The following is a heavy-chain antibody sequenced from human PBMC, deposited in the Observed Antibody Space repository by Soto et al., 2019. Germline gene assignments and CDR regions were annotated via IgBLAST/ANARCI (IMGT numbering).Heavy chain of an antibody. Sequence: QVQLQESGPGLVKPSQTLSLTCTVSGGSISSGGYYWSWISQHPGKDLEWIGYISYRGSTHYNQALKSRATISVETSKNLFSLKLSSVTASDKAVDYCARVPDYWGQGTLVTVSS. J-gene: IGHJ4*02. V-gene: IGHV4-31*03. CDR2: ISYRGST. CDR1: GGSISSGGYY. CDR3: ARVPDY.